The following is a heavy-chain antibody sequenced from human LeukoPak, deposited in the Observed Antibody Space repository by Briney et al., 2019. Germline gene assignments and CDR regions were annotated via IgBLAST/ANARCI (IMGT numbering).Heavy chain of an antibody. J-gene: IGHJ6*02. CDR3: AKDRDCGDSYSPMDV. Sequence: GGSLRLSCAASGFTFSSYAMSWVRQAPGRGLEWVSAISGSGGSTYYADSVKGRFTISRDNSKNTLYLQMNSLRAEDTAVYYCAKDRDCGDSYSPMDVWGQGTTVTVSS. CDR1: GFTFSSYA. CDR2: ISGSGGST. D-gene: IGHD4-17*01. V-gene: IGHV3-23*01.